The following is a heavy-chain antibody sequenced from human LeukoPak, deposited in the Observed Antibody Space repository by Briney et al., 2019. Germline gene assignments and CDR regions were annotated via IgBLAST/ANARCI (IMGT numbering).Heavy chain of an antibody. Sequence: ASETLSLTCTVSGGSISSYYWSWIRQPAGKGLEWIGRIYTSGSTNYNPSLKSRVTMSVDTSKNQFSLKLSSVTAADTAVYYCARDGFWSGYYLFDYWGQGTLVTVSS. CDR2: IYTSGST. J-gene: IGHJ4*02. D-gene: IGHD3-3*01. CDR3: ARDGFWSGYYLFDY. CDR1: GGSISSYY. V-gene: IGHV4-4*07.